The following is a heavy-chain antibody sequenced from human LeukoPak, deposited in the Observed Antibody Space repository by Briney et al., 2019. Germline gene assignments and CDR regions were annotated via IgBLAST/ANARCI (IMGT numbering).Heavy chain of an antibody. J-gene: IGHJ6*02. CDR3: ARDQGASDGSSSNYYYGMDV. D-gene: IGHD6-13*01. Sequence: PGRSLRISCAASGFTFSSYAMHWVRQAPGKGLEWVAVISYDGSNKYYADSVKGRFTISRDNSKNTLYLQMNSLRAEDTAVYYCARDQGASDGSSSNYYYGMDVWGQGTTVTVSS. V-gene: IGHV3-30-3*01. CDR2: ISYDGSNK. CDR1: GFTFSSYA.